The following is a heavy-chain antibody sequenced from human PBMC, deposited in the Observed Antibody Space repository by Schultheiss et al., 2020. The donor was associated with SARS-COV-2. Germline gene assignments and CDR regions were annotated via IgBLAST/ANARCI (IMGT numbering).Heavy chain of an antibody. CDR2: INPSGGST. CDR1: GYTFTSYY. V-gene: IGHV1-46*01. Sequence: ASVKVSCKASGYTFTSYYMHCVRQAPGQGLEWMGIINPSGGSTSYAQKLQGRVTMTTDTSTSTAYMELRSLRSDDTAVYYCARARTGYDSSGPRPSYFDYWGQGTLVTVSS. J-gene: IGHJ4*02. CDR3: ARARTGYDSSGPRPSYFDY. D-gene: IGHD3-22*01.